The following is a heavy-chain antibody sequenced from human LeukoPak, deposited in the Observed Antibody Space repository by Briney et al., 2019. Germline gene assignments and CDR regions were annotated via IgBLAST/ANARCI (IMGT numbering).Heavy chain of an antibody. J-gene: IGHJ4*02. CDR1: GFTFDDYG. V-gene: IGHV3-20*04. D-gene: IGHD3-10*01. CDR2: INWNGGST. Sequence: GGSLRLSCAASGFTFDDYGMSWVRQGPGKGLEWVSGINWNGGSTSYGDSVKGRFTISRDNAKNSLYLQMNSLRAEDTAVYYCARDPAYSGSFTAYFDYWGQGTLVTVSS. CDR3: ARDPAYSGSFTAYFDY.